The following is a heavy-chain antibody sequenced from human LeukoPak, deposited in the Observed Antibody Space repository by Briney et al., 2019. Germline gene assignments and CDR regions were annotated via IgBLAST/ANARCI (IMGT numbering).Heavy chain of an antibody. D-gene: IGHD3-22*01. J-gene: IGHJ2*01. V-gene: IGHV3-7*01. Sequence: PGGSLRLTCAASGFTVSNYWMSWVSHAPDKGLEWLANINQDGSEIYYVDSVKCRFTISRDNGKNSVYLQINSLRADDTAVYYCASDLGSMIVVRTTNWYLDLCGRGTLVTVSS. CDR2: INQDGSEI. CDR1: GFTVSNYW. CDR3: ASDLGSMIVVRTTNWYLDL.